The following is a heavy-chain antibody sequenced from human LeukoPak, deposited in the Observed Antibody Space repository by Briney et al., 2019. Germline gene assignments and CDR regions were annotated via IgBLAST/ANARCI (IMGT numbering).Heavy chain of an antibody. Sequence: GGSLRLSCAASGFTFTSYTMNWVRQSPGKGLEWVSSITGSGNIINCADSVKGRFTISRDNSKNSLYLQLNSLTAEDTAFYYCANSYTDTWFYFDHWGQGTLVTVSS. CDR2: ITGSGNII. CDR3: ANSYTDTWFYFDH. J-gene: IGHJ4*02. D-gene: IGHD2-2*02. V-gene: IGHV3-21*01. CDR1: GFTFTSYT.